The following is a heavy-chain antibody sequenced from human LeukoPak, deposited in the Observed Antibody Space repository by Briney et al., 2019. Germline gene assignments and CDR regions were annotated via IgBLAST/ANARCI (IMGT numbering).Heavy chain of an antibody. J-gene: IGHJ6*02. V-gene: IGHV3-23*01. Sequence: QSGGSLRLSCAASGFTFSSYAMSWVRQAPGKGLEWVSAISGSGGSTYYADSVKGRFTISRDNSKNTLYLQMNSLRAEDTAVYYCARASDFAVYYAMDVWGQGTTVTVSS. CDR2: ISGSGGST. CDR1: GFTFSSYA. CDR3: ARASDFAVYYAMDV. D-gene: IGHD3-3*01.